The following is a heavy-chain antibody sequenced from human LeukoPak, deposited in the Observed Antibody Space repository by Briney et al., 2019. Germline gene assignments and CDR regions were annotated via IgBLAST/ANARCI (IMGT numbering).Heavy chain of an antibody. V-gene: IGHV4-59*08. J-gene: IGHJ3*02. CDR3: ARHIVAPPRFASLTGAFDI. CDR1: GGSISSYY. CDR2: IYYSGST. D-gene: IGHD5-12*01. Sequence: PSETLSLTCTVSGGSISSYYWSWIRQPPGKGLEWIGYIYYSGSTNYNPSLKSRVTISVDTSKNQFSLKLSSVTAADTAVYYCARHIVAPPRFASLTGAFDIWGQGTMVTVSS.